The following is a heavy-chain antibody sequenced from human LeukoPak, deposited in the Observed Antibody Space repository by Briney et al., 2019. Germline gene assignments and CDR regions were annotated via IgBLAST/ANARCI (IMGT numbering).Heavy chain of an antibody. CDR3: ARYWGMIRGVLYYFDY. J-gene: IGHJ4*02. Sequence: GGSLRLSCAASGFTFRNYGMHWVRQTPGKGLEWVSLIWYDGSNKHYADSVKGRFTISRDNSKNTLYLEMNSLRAEDTARYYCARYWGMIRGVLYYFDYWGLGTLVTVSS. CDR1: GFTFRNYG. D-gene: IGHD3-10*01. V-gene: IGHV3-33*01. CDR2: IWYDGSNK.